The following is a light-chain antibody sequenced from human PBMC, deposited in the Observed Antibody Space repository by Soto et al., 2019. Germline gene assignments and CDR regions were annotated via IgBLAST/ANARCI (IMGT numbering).Light chain of an antibody. CDR3: SSYTSSSTLYV. Sequence: QSALTQPASGSGSPGQSITISCTGTSSDVGGYNYVSWYQQHPGKAPKLMIYDVSNRPSGVSNRFSGSKSGNTASLTICGLQAEDEADYYCSSYTSSSTLYVFGTGSKLTVL. CDR1: SSDVGGYNY. CDR2: DVS. J-gene: IGLJ1*01. V-gene: IGLV2-14*01.